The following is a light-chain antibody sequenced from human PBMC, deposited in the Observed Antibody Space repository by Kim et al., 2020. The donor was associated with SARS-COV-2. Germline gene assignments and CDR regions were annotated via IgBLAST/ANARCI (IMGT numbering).Light chain of an antibody. CDR2: GKN. CDR3: NSRDSNDNVV. Sequence: VSLGQTVRITCRGDSLRRYDATWYQQQPGQAPILVIYGKNTRPSGIPDRFSGSSSGNTASLTITGTQAGDEADYYCNSRDSNDNVVFGGGTKLTVL. CDR1: SLRRYD. J-gene: IGLJ2*01. V-gene: IGLV3-19*01.